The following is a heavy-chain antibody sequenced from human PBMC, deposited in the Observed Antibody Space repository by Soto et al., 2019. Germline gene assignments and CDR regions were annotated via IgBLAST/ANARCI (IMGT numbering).Heavy chain of an antibody. CDR1: GESFNSYG. V-gene: IGHV1-18*01. CDR3: ARYSISTSCLRRDYFDY. CDR2: ISAYNGNT. D-gene: IGHD2-2*01. J-gene: IGHJ4*02. Sequence: ASVEVSCTASGESFNSYGIIWVRQAPGQGLEWMGWISAYNGNTNYAQKLQGRVTMTTDTSTSTAYMELRSLRSDDTAVYYCARYSISTSCLRRDYFDYWGQGTRVTVSS.